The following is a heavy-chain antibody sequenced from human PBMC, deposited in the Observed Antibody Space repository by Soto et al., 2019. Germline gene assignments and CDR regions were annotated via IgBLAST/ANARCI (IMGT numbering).Heavy chain of an antibody. CDR1: GVSFSGYY. CDR2: INHSGST. V-gene: IGHV4-34*01. D-gene: IGHD2-8*01. J-gene: IGHJ6*03. CDR3: ARVPRRVYARPNYYYYYMDV. Sequence: SETLPLTCAVYGVSFSGYYWCWIRQPPGKGLEWIGEINHSGSTNYNPSLKSRVTISVDTSKNQFSLKLSSVTAADTAVYYCARVPRRVYARPNYYYYYMDVWGKGTTVTVSS.